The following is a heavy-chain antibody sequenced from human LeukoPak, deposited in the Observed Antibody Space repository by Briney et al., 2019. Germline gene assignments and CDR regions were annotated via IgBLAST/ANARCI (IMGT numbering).Heavy chain of an antibody. CDR3: ARASTMVRGWFDP. V-gene: IGHV3-48*01. D-gene: IGHD3-10*01. Sequence: PGGSLRLSCAASGFTFSSYSMNWVRQAPGKGLEWVSYISSSSSTIYYADSVKGRFTISRDNSKNTLYLQMNSLRAEDTAVYYCARASTMVRGWFDPWGQGTLVTVSS. J-gene: IGHJ5*02. CDR2: ISSSSSTI. CDR1: GFTFSSYS.